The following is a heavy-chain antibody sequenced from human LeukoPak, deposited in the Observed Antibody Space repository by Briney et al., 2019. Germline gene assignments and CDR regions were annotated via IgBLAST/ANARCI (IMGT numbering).Heavy chain of an antibody. CDR1: GFILSSYG. J-gene: IGHJ1*01. CDR2: IRYDGRNK. D-gene: IGHD6-19*01. V-gene: IGHV3-30*02. CDR3: ATGYSSGWYFYFQH. Sequence: GGSLRLSCAASGFILSSYGMHWVRQAPGKGLEWVAFIRYDGRNKYYADSVKGRFTISRDNAKNSLSLRMNSLSAEDTAVYYCATGYSSGWYFYFQHWGQGSLVSVSS.